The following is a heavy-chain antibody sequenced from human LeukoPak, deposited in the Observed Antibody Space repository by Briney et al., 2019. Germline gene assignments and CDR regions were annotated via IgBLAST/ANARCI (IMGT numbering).Heavy chain of an antibody. CDR3: AKILAPKSGFDI. CDR1: GFSFSSYG. CDR2: ISGDGDRT. J-gene: IGHJ3*02. Sequence: GGSLRLSCAASGFSFSSYGMAWVRQAPGKGLEGVSLISGDGDRTYYADSVKGRSSVSRDNSKNTLYLQMHSLTAEDTAVYYCAKILAPKSGFDIWGQGTMVTVSS. V-gene: IGHV3-23*01.